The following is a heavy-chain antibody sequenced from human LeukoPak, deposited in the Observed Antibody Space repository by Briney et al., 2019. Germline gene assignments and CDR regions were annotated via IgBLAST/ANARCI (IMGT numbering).Heavy chain of an antibody. Sequence: GGSLRPSCAASGFTFSSYSMNWVRQAPGKGLEWVSSISSSSSYIYYADSVKGRFTISRDNAKNSLYLQMNSLRAEDTAVYYCARDSYCSSTSCADFDYWGQGTLVTVSS. V-gene: IGHV3-21*01. J-gene: IGHJ4*02. CDR3: ARDSYCSSTSCADFDY. CDR2: ISSSSSYI. D-gene: IGHD2-2*01. CDR1: GFTFSSYS.